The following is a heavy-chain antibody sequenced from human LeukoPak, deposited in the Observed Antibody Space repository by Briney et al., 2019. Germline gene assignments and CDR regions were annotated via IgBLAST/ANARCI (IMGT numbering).Heavy chain of an antibody. J-gene: IGHJ4*02. Sequence: SETLSLTCTVSGGSISSYYWSWIRQPPGKGLEWIGYIYYSGSTNYNPSLKSRVTISVDTSKNQFSLKLSSVTAADTAVCYCARSWSYSGRRYYFDYWGQGTLVTVSS. V-gene: IGHV4-59*08. CDR3: ARSWSYSGRRYYFDY. CDR1: GGSISSYY. CDR2: IYYSGST. D-gene: IGHD1-26*01.